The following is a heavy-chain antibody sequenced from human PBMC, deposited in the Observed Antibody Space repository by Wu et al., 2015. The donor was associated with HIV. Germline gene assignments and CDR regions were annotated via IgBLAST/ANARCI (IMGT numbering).Heavy chain of an antibody. V-gene: IGHV1-69*05. D-gene: IGHD6-19*01. CDR1: GGTFSSYA. CDR3: ARAIGAGTSNWFDP. CDR2: IIPLFGTP. Sequence: QVQLVQSGAEVKKSGSSVKVSCKASGGTFSSYAISWVRQAPGQGLEWMGGIIPLFGTPNYAQKFQGRVTITTDESTSTAYMALSSLRSEDTAVYYCARAIGAGTSNWFDPWGQGTLVTVSS. J-gene: IGHJ5*02.